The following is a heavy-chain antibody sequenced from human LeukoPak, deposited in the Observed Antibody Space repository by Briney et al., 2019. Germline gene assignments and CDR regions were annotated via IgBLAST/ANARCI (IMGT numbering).Heavy chain of an antibody. V-gene: IGHV1-18*01. Sequence: GASVKVSCKASGNTFTSYGISWVRQAPGQGLEWMGWISAYNGNTNYAQKLQGRVTMTTDTSTSKANMELRSLRSDDTAVYYCVFAASARMAASSMDVWGNGTTVIVSS. CDR2: ISAYNGNT. D-gene: IGHD6-25*01. J-gene: IGHJ6*03. CDR1: GNTFTSYG. CDR3: VFAASARMAASSMDV.